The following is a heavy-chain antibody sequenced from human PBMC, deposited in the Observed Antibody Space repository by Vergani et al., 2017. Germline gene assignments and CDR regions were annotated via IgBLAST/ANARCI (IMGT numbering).Heavy chain of an antibody. CDR2: ISGSGGST. CDR3: AKGGYYGSGSYLHYYYYMDV. CDR1: GFTFSSYA. V-gene: IGHV3-23*01. D-gene: IGHD3-10*01. Sequence: EVQLLESGGGLVQPGGSLRLSCAASGFTFSSYAMSWVRQAPGKGLEWVSAISGSGGSTYYADSVKGRFTISRDNSKNTLYLQMNSLRAEDTAVYYCAKGGYYGSGSYLHYYYYMDVWGKGTTVTVSS. J-gene: IGHJ6*03.